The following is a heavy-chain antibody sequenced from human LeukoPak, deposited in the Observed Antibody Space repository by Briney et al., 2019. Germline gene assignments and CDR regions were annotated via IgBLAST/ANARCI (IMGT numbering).Heavy chain of an antibody. CDR2: ISWNSGSI. CDR3: AKDMGPDSSGYYYRFDY. D-gene: IGHD3-22*01. Sequence: GGSLRLSCAASGFTFSDYYMSWIRQAPGKGLEWVSGISWNSGSIGYADSVKGRFTISRDNAKNSLYLQMNSLRAEDTALYYCAKDMGPDSSGYYYRFDYWGQGTLVTVSS. CDR1: GFTFSDYY. V-gene: IGHV3-9*01. J-gene: IGHJ4*02.